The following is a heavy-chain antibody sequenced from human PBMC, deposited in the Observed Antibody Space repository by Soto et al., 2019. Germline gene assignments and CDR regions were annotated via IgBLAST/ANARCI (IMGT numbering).Heavy chain of an antibody. CDR3: ARHNYGSGSTYFDY. V-gene: IGHV4-61*01. D-gene: IGHD3-10*01. CDR1: GGSVSSGSYY. J-gene: IGHJ4*02. Sequence: PSETLSLTCTVSGGSVSSGSYYWSWIRQPPGKRLEWIGYIYYSGSTNYNPSLKSRVTISVDTSKNQFSLKLNSMTAANTAVYYCARHNYGSGSTYFDYWGQGTLVTVSS. CDR2: IYYSGST.